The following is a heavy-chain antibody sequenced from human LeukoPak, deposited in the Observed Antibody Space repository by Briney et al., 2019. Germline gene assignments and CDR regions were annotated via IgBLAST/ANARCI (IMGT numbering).Heavy chain of an antibody. CDR1: GGPFSNYY. Sequence: SETLSLTCSVSGGPFSNYYWSWVRQPAGKGLEWIGRIYTSGSTNYNPSLKSRVTMSVDTSNNQFSLKLTSVTAADMAVYYCAIHPPQYYGIDVWGQGTTVTVSS. CDR3: AIHPPQYYGIDV. CDR2: IYTSGST. J-gene: IGHJ6*02. V-gene: IGHV4-4*07.